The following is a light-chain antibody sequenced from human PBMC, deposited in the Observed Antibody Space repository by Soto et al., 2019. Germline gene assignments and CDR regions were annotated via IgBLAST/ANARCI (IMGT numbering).Light chain of an antibody. CDR1: TSDVGGYDY. CDR3: SSFTTSTTVV. Sequence: QSVLTQPASVSGSPGQSITISCTGSTSDVGGYDYVSWYQQHPGKAPKLLIHDVNTRPSGVSDRFSGSKSGNTASLTISGLQAEDEADYYCSSFTTSTTVVFGGGTKVTV. V-gene: IGLV2-14*01. J-gene: IGLJ2*01. CDR2: DVN.